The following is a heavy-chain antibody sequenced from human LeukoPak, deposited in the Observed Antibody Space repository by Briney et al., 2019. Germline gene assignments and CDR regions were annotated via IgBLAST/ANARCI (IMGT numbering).Heavy chain of an antibody. CDR3: ARDCSGGSCYFKSESFDY. CDR1: GYTFTSYG. Sequence: ASVKVSCKASGYTFTSYGISSVRQAPGQGLEWMGWISAYNGNTNYAQKLQGRVTMTTDTSTSTAYMELRSLRSDDTAVYYCARDCSGGSCYFKSESFDYWGQGTLVTVSS. V-gene: IGHV1-18*04. J-gene: IGHJ4*02. CDR2: ISAYNGNT. D-gene: IGHD2-15*01.